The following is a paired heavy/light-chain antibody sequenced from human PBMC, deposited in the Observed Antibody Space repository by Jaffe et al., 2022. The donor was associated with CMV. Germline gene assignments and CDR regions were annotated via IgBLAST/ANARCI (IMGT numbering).Heavy chain of an antibody. V-gene: IGHV4-4*02. Sequence: QVQLQESGPGLVKPSGTLSLTCGVSGDSITSSNWWSWVRQPPGKGLEWIGEIYHRGSADYNPSLKSRVTISVDKSKNQFSLKLSSVTAADTAVYYCASAYDTTGYSFDYWGQGILVTVSS. CDR1: GDSITSSNW. CDR2: IYHRGSA. J-gene: IGHJ4*02. D-gene: IGHD3-22*01. CDR3: ASAYDTTGYSFDY.
Light chain of an antibody. J-gene: IGLJ3*02. CDR3: SSYAGSNNLV. V-gene: IGLV2-8*01. Sequence: QSALTQPPSASGSPGQSVTISCTGTSNDVGGYKYVSWYQQHPGKAPKLMIYEVSKRPSGVPDRFSGSKSGNTASLTVSGLQAEDEADYYCSSYAGSNNLVFGGGTKLTVL. CDR2: EVS. CDR1: SNDVGGYKY.